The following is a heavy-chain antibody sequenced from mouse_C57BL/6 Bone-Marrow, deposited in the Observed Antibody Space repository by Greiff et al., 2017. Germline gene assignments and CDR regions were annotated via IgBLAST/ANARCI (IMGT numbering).Heavy chain of an antibody. CDR3: ARVRAGTGFAY. J-gene: IGHJ3*01. Sequence: DVKLVESGGGLVKPGGSLKLSCAASGFTFSSYAMSWVRQTPEKRLEWVATISDGGSYTYYPDNVKGRFTISRDNAKNNLYLQRSHLKSEDTAMYYCARVRAGTGFAYWGQGTLVTVSA. CDR2: ISDGGSYT. CDR1: GFTFSSYA. V-gene: IGHV5-4*03. D-gene: IGHD4-1*01.